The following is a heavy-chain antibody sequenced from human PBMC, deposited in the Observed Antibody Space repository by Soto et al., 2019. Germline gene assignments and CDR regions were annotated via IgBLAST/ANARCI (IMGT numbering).Heavy chain of an antibody. J-gene: IGHJ6*02. Sequence: ASVKVSCKASGGTFSSYAISWVRQAPGQGLEWMGGIIPILGIANYAQKFQGRVTITADKSTSTAYMELSSLRSEDTAVYYCARAVGDYSNYYYYGMDVWGQGTTVTVSS. D-gene: IGHD4-4*01. V-gene: IGHV1-69*10. CDR3: ARAVGDYSNYYYYGMDV. CDR1: GGTFSSYA. CDR2: IIPILGIA.